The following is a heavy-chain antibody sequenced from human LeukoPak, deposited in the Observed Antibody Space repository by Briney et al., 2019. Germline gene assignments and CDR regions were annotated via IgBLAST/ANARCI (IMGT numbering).Heavy chain of an antibody. Sequence: SETLSLTCAVYGGSFSGYYWSWIRQPPGKGLEWIGEINHSGSTNYNPSLKSRVTISVDTSENQFSLKLSSVTAADTAVYYCARGLPIVVVPAVDYFDYWGQGTLVTVSS. CDR1: GGSFSGYY. CDR3: ARGLPIVVVPAVDYFDY. J-gene: IGHJ4*02. D-gene: IGHD2-2*01. V-gene: IGHV4-34*01. CDR2: INHSGST.